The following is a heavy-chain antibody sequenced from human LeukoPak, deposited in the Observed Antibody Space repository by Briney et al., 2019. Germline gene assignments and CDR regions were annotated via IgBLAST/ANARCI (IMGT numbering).Heavy chain of an antibody. CDR3: ARECEGCGWPFDY. CDR2: TYYRSKWYY. V-gene: IGHV6-1*01. Sequence: SQTLSLSCAISGASVSSNSATWNWIRQSPSRGLEWLGRTYYRSKWYYDYAVSVRSRITINPDTSKNQFSLQLKSVTPDDTAVYYCARECEGCGWPFDYWGQGTLVTVSS. CDR1: GASVSSNSAT. J-gene: IGHJ4*02. D-gene: IGHD6-19*01.